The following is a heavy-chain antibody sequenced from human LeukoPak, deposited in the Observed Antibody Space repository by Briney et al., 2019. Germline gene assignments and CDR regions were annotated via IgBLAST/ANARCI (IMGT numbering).Heavy chain of an antibody. Sequence: PGGSLRLSCVASGFTFSGYVMSWVRQAPGKGLEWVSSISSSSSYIYYADSVKGRFTISRDNAKNSLYLQMNSLRAEDTAVYYCARDGDDSSGYYYFDYWGQGTLVTVSS. CDR3: ARDGDDSSGYYYFDY. CDR1: GFTFSGYV. J-gene: IGHJ4*02. D-gene: IGHD3-22*01. CDR2: ISSSSSYI. V-gene: IGHV3-21*01.